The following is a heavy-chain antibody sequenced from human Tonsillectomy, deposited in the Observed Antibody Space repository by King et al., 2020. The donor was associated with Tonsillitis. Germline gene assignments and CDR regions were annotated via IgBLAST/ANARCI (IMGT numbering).Heavy chain of an antibody. CDR3: ARGEVGYYYDSSGEYYFDY. J-gene: IGHJ4*02. CDR1: GYSFTSYW. D-gene: IGHD3-22*01. CDR2: IYPGVSDT. V-gene: IGHV5-51*01. Sequence: VQLVESGAEVKKPGESLKISCKGSGYSFTSYWIGWVRQMPGKGLEWMGIIYPGVSDTRYSPSFQGQVTISADKSISTAYLQWSSLKASDTAMYYCARGEVGYYYDSSGEYYFDYWGQGTLVTVSS.